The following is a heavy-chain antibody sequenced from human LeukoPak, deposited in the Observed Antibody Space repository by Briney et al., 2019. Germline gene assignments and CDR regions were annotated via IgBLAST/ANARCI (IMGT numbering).Heavy chain of an antibody. CDR3: AKPHYDILTGYYSTHWVFVFDY. CDR2: INPNSGGT. CDR1: GYTFTGYY. J-gene: IGHJ4*02. D-gene: IGHD3-9*01. Sequence: ASVKVSCKASGYTFTGYYMHWVRQAPGQGLEWMGWINPNSGGTNYAQKFQGRVTMTRDTSISTAYMELSRLRSDDTAVYYCAKPHYDILTGYYSTHWVFVFDYWGQGTLVTVSS. V-gene: IGHV1-2*02.